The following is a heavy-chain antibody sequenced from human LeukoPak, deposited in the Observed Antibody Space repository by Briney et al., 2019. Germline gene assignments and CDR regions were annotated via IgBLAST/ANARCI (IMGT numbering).Heavy chain of an antibody. CDR3: AKWHYSSSNPMYAFDI. Sequence: GGSLRLSCAASGFTFSSYSMNWVRQAPGKGLEWVAFIRYDGSNKYYADSVKGRFTISRDNSKNTLYLQMNSLRAEDTAVYYCAKWHYSSSNPMYAFDIWGQGTMVTVSS. J-gene: IGHJ3*02. CDR1: GFTFSSYS. D-gene: IGHD6-6*01. CDR2: IRYDGSNK. V-gene: IGHV3-30*02.